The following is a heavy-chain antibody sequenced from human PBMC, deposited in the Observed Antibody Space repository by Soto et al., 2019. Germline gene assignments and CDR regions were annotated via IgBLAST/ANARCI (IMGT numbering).Heavy chain of an antibody. CDR3: AKDRGLYYYDSSGYRAFDI. J-gene: IGHJ3*02. V-gene: IGHV3-23*01. D-gene: IGHD3-22*01. CDR2: ISGSGGST. Sequence: GVLRLSCAASGFTFSSYAMSWVRQAPGKGLEWVSAISGSGGSTYYADSVKGRFTISRDDSKNTLYLQMNSLRAEDTAVYYCAKDRGLYYYDSSGYRAFDIWGQGTMVTVSS. CDR1: GFTFSSYA.